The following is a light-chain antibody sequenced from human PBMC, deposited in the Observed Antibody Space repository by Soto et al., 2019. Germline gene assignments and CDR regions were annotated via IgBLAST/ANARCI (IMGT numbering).Light chain of an antibody. Sequence: DIQMTQSPSTLSASVGDRVTITCRASQSISSWLAWYQQKPGKAPKLLIYDASSLESGVPSRVSGSGSGTEFTLPLSSLQPDDFATYYCQQYNSYSPLTFGGGTKVEIK. V-gene: IGKV1-5*01. CDR3: QQYNSYSPLT. J-gene: IGKJ4*01. CDR1: QSISSW. CDR2: DAS.